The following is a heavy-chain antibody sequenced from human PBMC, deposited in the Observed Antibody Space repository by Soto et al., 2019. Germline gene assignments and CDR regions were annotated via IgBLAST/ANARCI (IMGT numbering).Heavy chain of an antibody. CDR3: ASEQYSSSALDY. J-gene: IGHJ4*02. CDR2: ISSSSSYI. Sequence: EVQLVESGGGRVKPGGSLRLSCAASGFTFSSYSMNWVRQAPGKGLEWVSSISSSSSYIYYADSVKGRFTISRDNAKNSLYLQMNSLRAEDTAVYYGASEQYSSSALDYWGQGTLVTVSS. V-gene: IGHV3-21*01. D-gene: IGHD6-6*01. CDR1: GFTFSSYS.